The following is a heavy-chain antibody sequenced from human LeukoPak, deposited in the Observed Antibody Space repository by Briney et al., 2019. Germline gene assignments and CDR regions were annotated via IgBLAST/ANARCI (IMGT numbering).Heavy chain of an antibody. CDR3: ASSYGDFIDY. J-gene: IGHJ4*02. Sequence: SETLSLTCTVSGGSISNYYWTWIRQPPGKGLEWIGYIYSSGSTNYNPSLESRVTISVDTSKNQFSLRLSSVTAADTAVYYCASSYGDFIDYWGQGTLVTVSS. V-gene: IGHV4-59*01. CDR1: GGSISNYY. D-gene: IGHD4-17*01. CDR2: IYSSGST.